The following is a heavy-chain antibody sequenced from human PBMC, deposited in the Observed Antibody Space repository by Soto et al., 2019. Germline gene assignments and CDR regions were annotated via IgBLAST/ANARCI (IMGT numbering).Heavy chain of an antibody. CDR1: GGSFSGYY. Sequence: PSETLSLTCAVYGGSFSGYYWSWIRQPPGKGLEWIGEINHSGSTNYNPSLKSRVTISVDTSKNQFSLKLSSVTAADTAVYYCARGIFGHIVVVVAATRDNSGSYFDYWGQGTLVTVSS. V-gene: IGHV4-34*01. CDR2: INHSGST. CDR3: ARGIFGHIVVVVAATRDNSGSYFDY. D-gene: IGHD2-15*01. J-gene: IGHJ4*02.